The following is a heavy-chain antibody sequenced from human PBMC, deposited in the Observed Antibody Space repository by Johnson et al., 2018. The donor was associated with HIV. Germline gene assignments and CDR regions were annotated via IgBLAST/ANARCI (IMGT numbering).Heavy chain of an antibody. CDR2: ISSSGSTI. CDR1: GFTFDDYA. Sequence: QVQLVESGGGVVQPGRSLRLSCAASGFTFDDYAMHWVRQAPGKGLEWVSYISSSGSTIYYADSVKGRFTISRDNAKNSLYLQMNSLRAEDTAVYYCARDWVIGDAFDIWGQGTKVTVSS. D-gene: IGHD2-21*01. J-gene: IGHJ3*02. CDR3: ARDWVIGDAFDI. V-gene: IGHV3-11*04.